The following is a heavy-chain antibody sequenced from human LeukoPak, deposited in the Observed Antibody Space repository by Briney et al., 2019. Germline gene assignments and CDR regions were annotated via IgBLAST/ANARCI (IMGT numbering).Heavy chain of an antibody. D-gene: IGHD3-22*01. Sequence: SETLSLTCTVSGGSISSYYWSWIRQPPGKGLEWIGYIYYSGSANYNPSLKSRVTISVDTSKNQFSLKLSSVTAADTAVYYCARASMIVPPTAFDIWGQGTMVTVSS. J-gene: IGHJ3*02. CDR3: ARASMIVPPTAFDI. CDR1: GGSISSYY. CDR2: IYYSGSA. V-gene: IGHV4-59*01.